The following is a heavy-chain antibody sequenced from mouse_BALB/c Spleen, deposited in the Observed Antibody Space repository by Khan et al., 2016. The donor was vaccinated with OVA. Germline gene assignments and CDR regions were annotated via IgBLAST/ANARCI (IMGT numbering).Heavy chain of an antibody. CDR3: AREGAYYRSDGWFSY. D-gene: IGHD2-14*01. Sequence: QIQLVQSGAELARPGASVKMSCKASGYTFTTYTMHWVKQRPGQGLEWIGYINPSNGYTNYNQKFKDKSTLTVDKSSSTAYMQLSSLTSDYSAVYYCAREGAYYRSDGWFSYWGQGTLVTVSA. CDR2: INPSNGYT. V-gene: IGHV1-4*01. CDR1: GYTFTTYT. J-gene: IGHJ3*01.